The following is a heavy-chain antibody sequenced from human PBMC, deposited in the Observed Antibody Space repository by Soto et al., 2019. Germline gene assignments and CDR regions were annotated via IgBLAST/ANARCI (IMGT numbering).Heavy chain of an antibody. CDR1: GGSISSSSYY. CDR2: IYYSGSS. J-gene: IGHJ4*02. D-gene: IGHD3-10*01. CDR3: ARRVRGVHFEY. Sequence: SETLSLTCTVSGGSISSSSYYWGWIRQPPGKGLEWIGSIYYSGSSYYNPSLKSRVTISVDTSKNQFSLKLSSVTAADTAVYYCARRVRGVHFEYWGQGTLVTVSS. V-gene: IGHV4-39*01.